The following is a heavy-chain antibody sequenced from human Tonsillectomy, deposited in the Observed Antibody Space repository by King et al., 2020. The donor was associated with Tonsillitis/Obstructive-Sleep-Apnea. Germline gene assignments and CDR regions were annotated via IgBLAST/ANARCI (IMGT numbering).Heavy chain of an antibody. Sequence: DVQLVESGGGLVKPGGSLRLSCAASGFTFSDAWMTWVRQAPGKGLEWVGRIKSKTDAGTTDYAAPVKGRFTISRDDSKNTLYLQMNSLKTEDTAVYYCTTYQIVVADAYFDYWGQGTLVTVSS. CDR2: IKSKTDAGTT. D-gene: IGHD3-22*01. J-gene: IGHJ4*02. CDR1: GFTFSDAW. CDR3: TTYQIVVADAYFDY. V-gene: IGHV3-15*01.